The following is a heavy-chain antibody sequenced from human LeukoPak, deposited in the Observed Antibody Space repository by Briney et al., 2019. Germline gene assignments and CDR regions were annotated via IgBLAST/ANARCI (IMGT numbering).Heavy chain of an antibody. J-gene: IGHJ4*02. CDR2: IYYSGST. D-gene: IGHD1-26*01. CDR3: AREEPVGAIDY. V-gene: IGHV4-59*01. Sequence: SETLSLTCIVSGGSISSYYRSWIRQPPGKGLEWIGYIYYSGSTNYNPSLKSRVTISVDTSKNQFSLKLSSVTAADTAVYYCAREEPVGAIDYWGQGTLVTVSS. CDR1: GGSISSYY.